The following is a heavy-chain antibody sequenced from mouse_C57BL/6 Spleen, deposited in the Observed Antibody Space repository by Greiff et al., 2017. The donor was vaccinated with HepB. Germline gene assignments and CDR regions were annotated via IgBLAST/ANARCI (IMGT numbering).Heavy chain of an antibody. V-gene: IGHV1-82*01. CDR1: GYAFSSSW. CDR3: ARSPDCYGSSYFDY. CDR2: IYPGDGDT. Sequence: QVQLQQSGPELVKPGASVKISCKASGYAFSSSWMNWVKQRPGKGLEWIGRIYPGDGDTNYNGKFKGKATLTADKSSSTAYMQLSSLTSEDSAVDFSARSPDCYGSSYFDYWGQGTTLTVSS. J-gene: IGHJ2*01. D-gene: IGHD1-1*01.